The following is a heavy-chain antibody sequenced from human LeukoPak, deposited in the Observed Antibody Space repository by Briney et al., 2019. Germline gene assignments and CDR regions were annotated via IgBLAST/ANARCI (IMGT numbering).Heavy chain of an antibody. CDR2: ISGSGGCT. Sequence: GGSLRLSCAASGFTFSSYAMIWVRQAPGKGLEWVSAISGSGGCTYYADSVKGRFTIPRDTSKDTLYLQMNSLRAEDTAVYYCAKDFTYYYDSSGRPYGMDVWGQGTTVTVSS. V-gene: IGHV3-23*01. CDR3: AKDFTYYYDSSGRPYGMDV. J-gene: IGHJ6*02. D-gene: IGHD3-22*01. CDR1: GFTFSSYA.